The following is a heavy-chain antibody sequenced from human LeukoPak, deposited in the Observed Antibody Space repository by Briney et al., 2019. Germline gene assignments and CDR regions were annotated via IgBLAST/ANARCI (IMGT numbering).Heavy chain of an antibody. V-gene: IGHV3-30*02. Sequence: GGSLRLSCAASGFTFSKYGMHWVRQAPGKGPEWVAFIRYDGRNKDYADSVKGRFTISRDNSKNTLYLQMNSLRAEDTAVYYCAQRGLEGAYYFDYWGQGTLVTVSS. CDR3: AQRGLEGAYYFDY. J-gene: IGHJ4*02. D-gene: IGHD3-16*01. CDR2: IRYDGRNK. CDR1: GFTFSKYG.